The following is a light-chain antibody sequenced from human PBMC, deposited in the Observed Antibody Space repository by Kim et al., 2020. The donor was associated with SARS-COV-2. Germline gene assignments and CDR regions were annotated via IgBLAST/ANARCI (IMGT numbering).Light chain of an antibody. CDR2: GES. J-gene: IGLJ2*01. CDR3: QAWDSSTVV. CDR1: KLGDKY. V-gene: IGLV3-1*01. Sequence: SYELTQPPSVSVSPGQTASITCSGDKLGDKYVCWYQQKPGQSPVLVIYGESKRPSGIPERFSGSNSGNTATLTISGTQAMEEADYYCQAWDSSTVVFGGGTQLTVL.